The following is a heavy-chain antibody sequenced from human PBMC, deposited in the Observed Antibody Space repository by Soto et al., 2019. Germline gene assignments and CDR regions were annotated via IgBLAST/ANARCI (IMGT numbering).Heavy chain of an antibody. CDR2: IDNDGRTT. J-gene: IGHJ4*02. Sequence: EVQLVESGGGLVQPGGSLRRSCAASGYTFSNYWMHWVRQAPGMGLVLVSRIDNDGRTTNYADSVMGRFTISRDNAKATLYLQMDSLRAEGTAVYYCTSDLGGASSNSGPGPLVTVSS. V-gene: IGHV3-74*01. CDR1: GYTFSNYW. D-gene: IGHD3-16*01. CDR3: TSDLGGASSN.